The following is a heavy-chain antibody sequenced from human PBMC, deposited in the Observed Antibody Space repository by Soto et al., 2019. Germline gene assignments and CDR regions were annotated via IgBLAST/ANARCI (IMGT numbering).Heavy chain of an antibody. J-gene: IGHJ6*02. Sequence: PSETLSLTCTVSGDSINSYYWSWIRQPAGKGLEWIGRIYTSGSTNYNPSLKSRVTMSVDTSKNQFSLKLNSVTAADTAVYYCARELMTYYDFWSGSNPAGMEVWGQGTTVTVSS. D-gene: IGHD3-3*01. CDR3: ARELMTYYDFWSGSNPAGMEV. CDR1: GDSINSYY. CDR2: IYTSGST. V-gene: IGHV4-4*07.